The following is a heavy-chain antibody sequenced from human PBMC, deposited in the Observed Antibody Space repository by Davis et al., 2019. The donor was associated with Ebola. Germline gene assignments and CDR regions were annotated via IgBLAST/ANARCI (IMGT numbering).Heavy chain of an antibody. Sequence: PGGSLRLSCAASEFSFSSHWMSWVRQAPGKGLEWVANIRQDGSEKHYVDSVKGRFTISRDNAKNSLYLQMNSLRAEDTAVYYCARKSHSNTWKENWFDPWGQGTLVTVSS. CDR1: EFSFSSHW. CDR3: ARKSHSNTWKENWFDP. D-gene: IGHD6-13*01. J-gene: IGHJ5*02. V-gene: IGHV3-7*03. CDR2: IRQDGSEK.